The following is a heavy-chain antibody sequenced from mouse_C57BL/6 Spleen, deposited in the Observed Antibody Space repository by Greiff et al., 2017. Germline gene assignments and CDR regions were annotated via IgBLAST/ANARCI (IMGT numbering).Heavy chain of an antibody. J-gene: IGHJ2*01. Sequence: VQLQQSGAELVRPGASVTLSCKASGYTFTDYEMHWVKQTPVHGLEWIGAIDPETGGTAYNQKFKGKAILTADKSSSTAYMELRSLTSEDSAVYYCTRESSGVFDYWGQGTTLTVSS. CDR3: TRESSGVFDY. V-gene: IGHV1-15*01. CDR2: IDPETGGT. D-gene: IGHD3-2*02. CDR1: GYTFTDYE.